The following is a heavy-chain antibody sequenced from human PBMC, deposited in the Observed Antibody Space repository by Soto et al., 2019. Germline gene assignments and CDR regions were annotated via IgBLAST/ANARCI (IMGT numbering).Heavy chain of an antibody. CDR2: ISAYNGNT. V-gene: IGHV1-18*01. CDR1: GYTFTSYG. CDR3: ARAGPRPVVTTWGDY. Sequence: QVQLVQSGAEVKKPGASVKVSCKASGYTFTSYGISCVRQAPGQGLEWMGCISAYNGNTNYAQKLQGRVTMTTDTSTSTAYMELRSLRSDDTAVYYCARAGPRPVVTTWGDYWGQGTLVTVSS. D-gene: IGHD4-4*01. J-gene: IGHJ4*02.